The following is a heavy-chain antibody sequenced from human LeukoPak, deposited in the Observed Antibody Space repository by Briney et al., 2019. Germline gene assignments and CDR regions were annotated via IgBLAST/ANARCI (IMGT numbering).Heavy chain of an antibody. CDR3: AREEATGTTSWFDP. D-gene: IGHD1-1*01. Sequence: PGGSLRLSCAASGFTFSSYSMNWVRQAPGKGLEWVSSISSSSSCIYYADSVKGRFTISRDNAKNSLYLQMNSLRAEDTAVYYCAREEATGTTSWFDPWGQGTLVTVSS. CDR1: GFTFSSYS. CDR2: ISSSSSCI. J-gene: IGHJ5*02. V-gene: IGHV3-21*01.